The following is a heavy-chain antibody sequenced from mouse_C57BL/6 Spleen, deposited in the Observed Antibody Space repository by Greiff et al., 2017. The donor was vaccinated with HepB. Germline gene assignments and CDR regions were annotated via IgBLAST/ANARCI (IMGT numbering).Heavy chain of an antibody. D-gene: IGHD1-1*01. V-gene: IGHV1-50*01. J-gene: IGHJ2*01. CDR1: GYTFTSYW. Sequence: QVQLQQPGAELVKPGASVKLSCKASGYTFTSYWMQWVKQRPGQGLEWIGEIDPSDSYTNYNQKFKGKATLTVDTSSSTAYMQLSSLTSEDSAVYCCARRGYYGSYYWGQGTTLTVSS. CDR3: ARRGYYGSYY. CDR2: IDPSDSYT.